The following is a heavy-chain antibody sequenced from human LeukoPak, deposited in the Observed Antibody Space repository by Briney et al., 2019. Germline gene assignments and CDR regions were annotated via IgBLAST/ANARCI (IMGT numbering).Heavy chain of an antibody. V-gene: IGHV4-39*07. Sequence: PGTPSLTPTLSVGSPSSISYYAGCVRHPPRKGLGWVGCIYYSGSTYYNPSLKSRVNISVDTSKNQFSLKLSSVTAADTAVYYCARRIAGAGHSSYYFDSWGQGALVTVSS. J-gene: IGHJ4*02. CDR3: ARRIAGAGHSSYYFDS. CDR1: VGSPSSISYY. D-gene: IGHD6-13*01. CDR2: IYYSGST.